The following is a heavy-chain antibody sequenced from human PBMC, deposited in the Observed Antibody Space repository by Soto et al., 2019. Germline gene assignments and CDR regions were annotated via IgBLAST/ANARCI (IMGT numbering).Heavy chain of an antibody. D-gene: IGHD6-13*01. J-gene: IGHJ6*02. CDR1: GFTFSSYG. CDR2: IWYDGSNK. CDR3: ARAASAPGYSSSWYIPTELYYYYYGMDV. V-gene: IGHV3-33*01. Sequence: GGSLRLSCAASGFTFSSYGMHWVRQAPGKGLEWVAVIWYDGSNKYYADSVKGRFTISRDNSKNTLYLQMNSLRAEDTAVYYCARAASAPGYSSSWYIPTELYYYYYGMDVWGQGTTVTVSS.